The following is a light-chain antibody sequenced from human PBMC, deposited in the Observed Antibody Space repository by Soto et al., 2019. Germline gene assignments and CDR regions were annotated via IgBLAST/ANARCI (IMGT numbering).Light chain of an antibody. J-gene: IGKJ1*01. Sequence: EIVLTQSPGTLSLSPGERATLSCRSSQSVSSSYLAWYQHKPGQAPRLLIYDVSSRATGIPDRFSGSGSGTDFTLTISRLEPEDFEVYYCQQYGSSPTFGQGTKVEIK. CDR3: QQYGSSPT. CDR1: QSVSSSY. V-gene: IGKV3-20*01. CDR2: DVS.